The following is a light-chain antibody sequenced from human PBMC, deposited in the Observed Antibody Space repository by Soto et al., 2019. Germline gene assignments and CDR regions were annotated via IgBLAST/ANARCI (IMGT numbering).Light chain of an antibody. V-gene: IGLV4-60*02. CDR3: ATWDSNTWV. J-gene: IGLJ3*02. Sequence: QSVLTQSSSASASLGSSVKLTCTLSSGHSSYIIAWHQQQPGKAPRYLMKIEGSGSYNKGSGVPDRFSGSSSGADRYLTIASLQVEDEADYYCATWDSNTWVFGGGTKVTVL. CDR1: SGHSSYI. CDR2: IEGSGSY.